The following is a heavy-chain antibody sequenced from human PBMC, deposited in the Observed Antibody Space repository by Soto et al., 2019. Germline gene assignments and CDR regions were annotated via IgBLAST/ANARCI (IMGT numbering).Heavy chain of an antibody. CDR1: GFPFSSYA. D-gene: IGHD1-26*01. Sequence: GGSLRLSCTASGFPFSSYAIHWVRPAPRKGLDWVAIISYYGSTKYYADSVKGRFTVSKDNAKNTLYLQMNSMRAEDTAVYYCATDLGSPCHRSPFSDYWGKGNMVIVSS. CDR3: ATDLGSPCHRSPFSDY. J-gene: IGHJ4*02. CDR2: ISYYGSTK. V-gene: IGHV3-30-3*01.